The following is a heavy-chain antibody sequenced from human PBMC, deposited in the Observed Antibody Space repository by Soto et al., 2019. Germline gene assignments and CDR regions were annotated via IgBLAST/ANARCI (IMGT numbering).Heavy chain of an antibody. CDR2: IKQDGSEK. Sequence: EVQLVESGGGSVQPGESLKLFCEASGFNFNTYWLSWVRQAPGKGLEWVANIKQDGSEKTYVDSVKGRFTISRENVRNSLYLQMNSLRVEDTAVYYCARRRILTHYYGSGSFPAASFDIWGRGTMVTVSS. CDR3: ARRRILTHYYGSGSFPAASFDI. D-gene: IGHD3-10*01. V-gene: IGHV3-7*01. J-gene: IGHJ3*02. CDR1: GFNFNTYW.